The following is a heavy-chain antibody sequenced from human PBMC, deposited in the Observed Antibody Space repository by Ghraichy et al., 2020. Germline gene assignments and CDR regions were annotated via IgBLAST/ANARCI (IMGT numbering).Heavy chain of an antibody. CDR2: ISSSSSYI. D-gene: IGHD3-9*01. J-gene: IGHJ4*02. CDR3: ARVPYYDSCIDY. Sequence: GESLNISCAASGFTFSSYSMNWVRQAPGKGLEWVSSISSSSSYIYYADSVKGRFTISRDNAKNSLYLQMNSLRAEDTAVYYCARVPYYDSCIDYWGQGTLVTVSS. CDR1: GFTFSSYS. V-gene: IGHV3-21*01.